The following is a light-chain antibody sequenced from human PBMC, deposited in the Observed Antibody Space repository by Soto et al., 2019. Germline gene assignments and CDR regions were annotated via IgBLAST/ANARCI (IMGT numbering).Light chain of an antibody. J-gene: IGKJ1*01. CDR2: GAS. CDR3: QQYNDWPRT. Sequence: EIVMTQSPATLSVSPVERSTLSFRASQSVSSNLAWYQQKPGQAPRLLIYGASTRATGIPARFSGSGSGTEFTLTISSLQSEDFAVYYCQQYNDWPRTFGQGTKVDIK. V-gene: IGKV3-15*01. CDR1: QSVSSN.